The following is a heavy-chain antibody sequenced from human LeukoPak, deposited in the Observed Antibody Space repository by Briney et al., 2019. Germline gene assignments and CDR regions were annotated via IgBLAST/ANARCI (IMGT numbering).Heavy chain of an antibody. CDR2: IKQDGSEK. V-gene: IGHV3-7*01. J-gene: IGHJ3*02. D-gene: IGHD6-6*01. CDR3: ARDPYSSYLI. CDR1: GGSISSGGYY. Sequence: ETLSLTCTVSGGSISSGGYYWSWIRQHPGKGLEWVANIKQDGSEKYYVDSVKGRFTISRDNAKNSLYLQMNSLRAEDTAVYYCARDPYSSYLIWGQGTMVTVSS.